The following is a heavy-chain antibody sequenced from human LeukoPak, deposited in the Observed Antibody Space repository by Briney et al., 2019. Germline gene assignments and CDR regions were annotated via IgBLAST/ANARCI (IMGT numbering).Heavy chain of an antibody. V-gene: IGHV1-18*01. CDR1: GYTFTSYG. CDR2: TSAYSGNT. D-gene: IGHD3-22*01. J-gene: IGHJ3*02. CDR3: ARDPAYYDSSGYYPTDAFDI. Sequence: ASVKVSCKASGYTFTSYGISWVRQAPGQGLEWMGWTSAYSGNTNYAQKLQGRVTMTTDTSTSTAYMELRSLRSDDTAVYYCARDPAYYDSSGYYPTDAFDIWGQGTMVTVSS.